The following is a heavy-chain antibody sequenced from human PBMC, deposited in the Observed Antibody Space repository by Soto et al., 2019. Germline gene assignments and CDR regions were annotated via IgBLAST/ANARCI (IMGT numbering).Heavy chain of an antibody. CDR3: ARSEGMAPIWYFDL. CDR1: GGSISSGGYY. J-gene: IGHJ2*01. CDR2: IYYSGST. D-gene: IGHD3-10*01. Sequence: PSETLSLTCTVSGGSISSGGYYWSWIRQPPGKGLEWIGYIYYSGSTCYNPSLKSRVTISVDTSKNQFSLKLSSVTAADTAVYYCARSEGMAPIWYFDLWGRGTLVTVSS. V-gene: IGHV4-31*03.